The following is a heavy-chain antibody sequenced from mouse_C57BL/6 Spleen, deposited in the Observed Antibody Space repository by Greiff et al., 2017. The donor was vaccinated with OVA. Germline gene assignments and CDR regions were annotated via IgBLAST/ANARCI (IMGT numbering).Heavy chain of an antibody. J-gene: IGHJ1*03. Sequence: QVQLQQPGAELVKPGASVKMSCKASGYTFTSYWITWVKQRPGQGLEWIGDIYPGSGSTNYNEKFKSKATLTVDTSSSTAYMQLSSLTSEDSAVYYCARRYDYDRYFDVWGTGTTVTVSS. CDR1: GYTFTSYW. V-gene: IGHV1-55*01. CDR2: IYPGSGST. D-gene: IGHD2-4*01. CDR3: ARRYDYDRYFDV.